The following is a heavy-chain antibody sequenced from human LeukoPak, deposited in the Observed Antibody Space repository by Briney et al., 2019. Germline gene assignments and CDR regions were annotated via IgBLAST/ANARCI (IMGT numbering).Heavy chain of an antibody. CDR2: IYTSGST. CDR1: GGSISSYY. D-gene: IGHD3-22*01. J-gene: IGHJ6*03. Sequence: SETLSLTCTVSGGSISSYYWSWLRQPAGKGLEWIGRIYTSGSTNYNPSLKSRVTISVDKSKNQFSLKLSSVTAADTAVYYCARDTAYYYDSSAYLNYYCMDVWGKGTTVTVSS. V-gene: IGHV4-4*07. CDR3: ARDTAYYYDSSAYLNYYCMDV.